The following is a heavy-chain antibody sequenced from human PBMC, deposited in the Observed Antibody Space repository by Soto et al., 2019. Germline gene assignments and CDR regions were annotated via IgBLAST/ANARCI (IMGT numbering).Heavy chain of an antibody. D-gene: IGHD1-20*01. V-gene: IGHV2-5*02. J-gene: IGHJ5*02. Sequence: QITLKESGPTLVKPTQTLTLTCTFSGFSLNTRGVGVGWIRQPPGKALEWLALIYWDDDKRYSPSLRSRLTIARDTSKNQVVLTMTNMDLVDTATYFCAYLGITGTTSWFDPWGQGTLVTVSS. CDR2: IYWDDDK. CDR3: AYLGITGTTSWFDP. CDR1: GFSLNTRGVG.